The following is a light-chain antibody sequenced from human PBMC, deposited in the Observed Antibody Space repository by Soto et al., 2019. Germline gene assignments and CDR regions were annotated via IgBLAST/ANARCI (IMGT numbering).Light chain of an antibody. Sequence: DSKMAESATTLAPGVGGSITITMRARQSISKWLAWYQQKPGKAPKLLIYKASILESGVPSKFNGSGSGAEFTLTISRLPPADFASYYCQQYNTSWTFGQGTKVDIK. V-gene: IGKV1-5*03. CDR1: QSISKW. J-gene: IGKJ1*01. CDR3: QQYNTSWT. CDR2: KAS.